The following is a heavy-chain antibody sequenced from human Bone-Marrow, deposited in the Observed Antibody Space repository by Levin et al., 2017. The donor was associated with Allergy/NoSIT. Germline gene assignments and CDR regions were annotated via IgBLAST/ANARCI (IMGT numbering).Heavy chain of an antibody. Sequence: ASQTLSLTCSVSGRSISNYYWSWIRQPAGKGLEWVGRIYSSGLTNYNPSLKSRVTISVDTSKNQFSLNLTSVTAADTAVYYCAQDRGADLGWFHPWGQGTLVTVSS. V-gene: IGHV4-4*07. CDR3: AQDRGADLGWFHP. CDR1: GRSISNYY. CDR2: IYSSGLT. D-gene: IGHD3-10*01. J-gene: IGHJ5*02.